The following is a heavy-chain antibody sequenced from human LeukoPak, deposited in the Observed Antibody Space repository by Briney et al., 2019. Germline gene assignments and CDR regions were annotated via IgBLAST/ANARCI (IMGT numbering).Heavy chain of an antibody. D-gene: IGHD3-16*01. CDR3: AKDLTYYYGMDV. J-gene: IGHJ6*02. V-gene: IGHV3-30*18. CDR2: ISYDGSNK. CDR1: GFTFSSYG. Sequence: HAGRSLRLSCAASGFTFSSYGMHWVRQAPGKGLEWVAVISYDGSNKYYADSVKGRFTISRDNSKNTLYLQMNSLRAEDTAVYYCAKDLTYYYGMDVWGQGTTVTVSS.